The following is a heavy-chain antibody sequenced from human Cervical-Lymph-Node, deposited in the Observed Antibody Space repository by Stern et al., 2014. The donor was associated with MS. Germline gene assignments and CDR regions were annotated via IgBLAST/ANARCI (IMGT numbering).Heavy chain of an antibody. CDR2: IYYSGST. CDR3: ARDYYDSSGYCWERVFDY. CDR1: GGSVSSGSYY. V-gene: IGHV4-61*01. J-gene: IGHJ4*02. Sequence: QVQLQESGPGLVKPSETLSLTCTVSGGSVSSGSYYWSWIRQPPGKGLEWIGYIYYSGSTNYNPSLKSRVTISVDTSKNQFSLKLSSVTAADTAVYYCARDYYDSSGYCWERVFDYWGQGTLVTVSS. D-gene: IGHD3-22*01.